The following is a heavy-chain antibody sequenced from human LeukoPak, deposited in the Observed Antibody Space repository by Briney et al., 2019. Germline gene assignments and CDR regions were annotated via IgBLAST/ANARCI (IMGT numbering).Heavy chain of an antibody. CDR2: IYDGGDT. J-gene: IGHJ4*02. CDR3: ARAGPYYYDSGSSFDY. V-gene: IGHV3-66*01. D-gene: IGHD3-10*01. CDR1: GFAVSNNY. Sequence: PGGSLRLSCAAPGFAVSNNYMTWVRQAPGKGLEWVSVIYDGGDTYYADSVKGRFTISRDNSKNTLYLQMNSLRAEDTAVYYCARAGPYYYDSGSSFDYWGQGTLVTVSS.